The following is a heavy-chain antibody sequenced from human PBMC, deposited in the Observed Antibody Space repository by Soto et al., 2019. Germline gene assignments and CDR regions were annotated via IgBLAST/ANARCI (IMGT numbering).Heavy chain of an antibody. CDR2: IWYDGSNK. D-gene: IGHD6-19*01. Sequence: QVQLVESGGGVVQPGRSLRLSCAASGFTFSSYGMHWVRQAPGKGLEWVAVIWYDGSNKYYADSVKGRFTISRDNSKNSLYLQMNSLRAEDTAVYYCARDGGCRDVYTVGCNCLDPWGQGTLVTVCS. J-gene: IGHJ5*02. CDR1: GFTFSSYG. V-gene: IGHV3-33*01. CDR3: ARDGGCRDVYTVGCNCLDP.